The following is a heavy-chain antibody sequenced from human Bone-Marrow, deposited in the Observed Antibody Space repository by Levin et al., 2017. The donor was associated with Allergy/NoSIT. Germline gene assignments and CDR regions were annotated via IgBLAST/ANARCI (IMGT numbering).Heavy chain of an antibody. J-gene: IGHJ6*02. D-gene: IGHD4-17*01. Sequence: SCAASGFTFSYHWMSWVRQAPGKGLEWVANIIPDGSEKYYVESAKGRFTISRDNAKNSLHLQMNSLRAEDTAVYFCARGGTVTTVDYYYDMDVWGQGTTVTVSS. CDR1: GFTFSYHW. CDR2: IIPDGSEK. CDR3: ARGGTVTTVDYYYDMDV. V-gene: IGHV3-7*01.